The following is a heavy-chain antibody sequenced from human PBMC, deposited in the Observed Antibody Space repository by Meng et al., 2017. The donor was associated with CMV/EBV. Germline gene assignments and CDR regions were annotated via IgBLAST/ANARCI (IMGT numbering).Heavy chain of an antibody. V-gene: IGHV1-69*05. CDR2: IIPIFGTA. D-gene: IGHD2-2*02. CDR3: ARDCSSTSCYKEELNWFDP. CDR1: GGTFSSYA. J-gene: IGHJ5*02. Sequence: SVKVSCKASGGTFSSYAISWVRQAPGQGLEWMGGIIPIFGTANYAQKFQGRVTITTDESTSTAYMELSSLRSEDTAVYYCARDCSSTSCYKEELNWFDPWGQGTLVTVSS.